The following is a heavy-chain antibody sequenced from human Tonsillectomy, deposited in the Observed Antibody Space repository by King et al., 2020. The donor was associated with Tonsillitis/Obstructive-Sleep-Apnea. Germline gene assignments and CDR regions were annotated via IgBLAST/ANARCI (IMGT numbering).Heavy chain of an antibody. D-gene: IGHD3-22*01. V-gene: IGHV1-2*02. CDR2: INPNSGGT. CDR3: VRGYYDSSGYYEGDAFDI. J-gene: IGHJ3*02. Sequence: QLVQSGAEVKKPGASVKVSCKASGYTFTGYYMHWVRQAPGQGLEWMGWINPNSGGTNYAQKFQGRVTMTRDTSISTAYMELSRLRSDDTAVYYCVRGYYDSSGYYEGDAFDIWGQGTMVTVSS. CDR1: GYTFTGYY.